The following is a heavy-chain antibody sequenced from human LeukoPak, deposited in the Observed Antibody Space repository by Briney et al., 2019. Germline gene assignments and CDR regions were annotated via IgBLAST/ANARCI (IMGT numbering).Heavy chain of an antibody. CDR2: IDGVGTGA. V-gene: IGHV3-23*01. Sequence: GAPLRLSCAASGFTFNYNAMSWVRQAPGKGLQWVSTIDGVGTGAYYAASVKGRFTISRDNSKNTLYLQMNSLRAEDTAVYYCARGFTDGSQQFDYWGQGTLVTVSS. J-gene: IGHJ4*02. CDR3: ARGFTDGSQQFDY. D-gene: IGHD1-26*01. CDR1: GFTFNYNA.